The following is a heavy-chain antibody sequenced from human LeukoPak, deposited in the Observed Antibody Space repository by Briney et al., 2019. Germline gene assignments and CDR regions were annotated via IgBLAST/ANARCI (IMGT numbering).Heavy chain of an antibody. CDR3: TREGLDY. J-gene: IGHJ4*02. CDR1: GYTFTNYD. Sequence: ASVKVSCKASGYTFTNYDINWVRQATGQGLEWMGYKNPNSGNSAYAQKFQGRVTITTDASISTAYMELSGLRSEDTALYYCTREGLDYWGQGTLVTVSS. CDR2: KNPNSGNS. V-gene: IGHV1-8*01.